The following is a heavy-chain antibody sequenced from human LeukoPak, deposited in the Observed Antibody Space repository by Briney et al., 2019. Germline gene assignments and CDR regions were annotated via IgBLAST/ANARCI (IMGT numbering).Heavy chain of an antibody. J-gene: IGHJ4*02. CDR2: IKQDGGEE. Sequence: PGGSLRLSCAASGFTFSRYWMTWVRQAPGKGPEWVANIKQDGGEEYYVDSVKGRFTISRDNAKNSLYLQMSSLRAEDTAIYYCARDKIEGPSNFDNWGQGILVIVSS. V-gene: IGHV3-7*03. CDR3: ARDKIEGPSNFDN. CDR1: GFTFSRYW. D-gene: IGHD2/OR15-2a*01.